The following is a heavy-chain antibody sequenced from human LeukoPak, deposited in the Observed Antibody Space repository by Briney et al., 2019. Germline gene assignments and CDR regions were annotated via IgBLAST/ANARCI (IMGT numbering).Heavy chain of an antibody. J-gene: IGHJ5*02. CDR1: GGSISSYY. V-gene: IGHV4-39*07. D-gene: IGHD6-19*01. Sequence: SETLSLTCTVSGGSISSYYWSWLRQPPGKGLEWIGSIYYSGSTYYNPSLKSRVTISVDTSKNQFSVKLSSVTAADTAVYYCARDAVRGYSSGWYVGSWFDPWGQGTLVTVSS. CDR3: ARDAVRGYSSGWYVGSWFDP. CDR2: IYYSGST.